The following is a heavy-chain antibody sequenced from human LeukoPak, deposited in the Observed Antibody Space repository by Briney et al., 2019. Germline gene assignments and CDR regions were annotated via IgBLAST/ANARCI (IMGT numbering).Heavy chain of an antibody. CDR3: ANNYGDYDY. D-gene: IGHD4-17*01. V-gene: IGHV3-21*01. CDR1: GFTFSTYS. Sequence: PGGSLRLSCAASGFTFSTYSMTWVRQAPGKGLEWVSSISTSSSYIYYADSVKGRFTIFRDNAKNSLYLQMNSLRAEDTAVYYCANNYGDYDYWGQGTLVTVSS. CDR2: ISTSSSYI. J-gene: IGHJ4*02.